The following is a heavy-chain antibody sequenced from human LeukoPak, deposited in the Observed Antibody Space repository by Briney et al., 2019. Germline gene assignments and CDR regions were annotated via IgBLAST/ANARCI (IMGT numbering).Heavy chain of an antibody. V-gene: IGHV4-30-4*08. J-gene: IGHJ3*02. CDR3: ARDRAVDYYDSSGFSGAFDI. CDR2: IYYSGST. Sequence: PSETLSLTCTVSGGSISSGDYYWSWIRQPPGKGLEWIGYIYYSGSTYYNPSLKSRVTISVDTSKNQFSLKLSSVTAADTAVYYCARDRAVDYYDSSGFSGAFDIWGQGTMVTVSS. D-gene: IGHD3-22*01. CDR1: GGSISSGDYY.